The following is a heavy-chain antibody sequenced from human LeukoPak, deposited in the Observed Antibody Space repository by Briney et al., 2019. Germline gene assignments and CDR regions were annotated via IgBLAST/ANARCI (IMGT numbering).Heavy chain of an antibody. V-gene: IGHV4-59*01. CDR1: GGSISSYY. J-gene: IGHJ5*02. D-gene: IGHD4-17*01. CDR2: IYYSGST. Sequence: PSETLSLTCAVSGGSISSYYWSWIRQPPGKGLEWMGYIYYSGSTNYNPSLKSRVTISVDTSKNQFSLKLNSVTAADTAVYYCARDSGTTGEVKFDPWGQGTLVTVSP. CDR3: ARDSGTTGEVKFDP.